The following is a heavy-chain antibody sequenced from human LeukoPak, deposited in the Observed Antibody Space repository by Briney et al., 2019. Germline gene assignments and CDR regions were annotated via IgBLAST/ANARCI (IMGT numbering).Heavy chain of an antibody. J-gene: IGHJ4*02. D-gene: IGHD2-15*01. CDR1: GFTFSSYA. CDR3: VKDGEPGYCSGGSCPSPTYLDY. Sequence: GGSLRLSCSASGFTFSSYAMHWVRQAPGKGLEYVSAISSNGGSTYYADSVKGGFTISRDNSKNTLYLQMSSLRAEDTAVYYCVKDGEPGYCSGGSCPSPTYLDYWGQGTLVTVSS. CDR2: ISSNGGST. V-gene: IGHV3-64D*06.